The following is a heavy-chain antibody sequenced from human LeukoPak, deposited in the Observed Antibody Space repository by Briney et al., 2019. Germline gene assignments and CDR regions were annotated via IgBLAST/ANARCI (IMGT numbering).Heavy chain of an antibody. Sequence: PGRSLRLSCAASGFTFSSYGMHWVRQAPGKGLEGVAGIWYDGSNKYYADSVKGRFTISRDNSKNTLYLQMNSLRAEDTAVYYCAREQGPYGGNDYFDYWGQGTLVTVSS. CDR3: AREQGPYGGNDYFDY. V-gene: IGHV3-33*01. CDR1: GFTFSSYG. J-gene: IGHJ4*02. CDR2: IWYDGSNK. D-gene: IGHD4-23*01.